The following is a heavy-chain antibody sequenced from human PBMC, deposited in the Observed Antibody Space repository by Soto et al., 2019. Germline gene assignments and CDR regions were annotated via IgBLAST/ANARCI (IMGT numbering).Heavy chain of an antibody. V-gene: IGHV4-30-4*01. J-gene: IGHJ4*02. Sequence: QVQLQESGPGLVKPSQTLSLTCTVSAGSIRSGDYYWTWIRQPPGKVLEWIGYIDHSGSAYYNPSLKSRATISIDTSKNQFSLKMTSVTAADTAVYYCAGELGTFYFDHWGQGTLVNVSS. D-gene: IGHD7-27*01. CDR3: AGELGTFYFDH. CDR1: AGSIRSGDYY. CDR2: IDHSGSA.